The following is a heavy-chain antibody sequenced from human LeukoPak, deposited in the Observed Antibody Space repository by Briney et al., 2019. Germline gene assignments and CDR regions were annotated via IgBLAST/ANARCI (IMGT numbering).Heavy chain of an antibody. D-gene: IGHD3-10*01. V-gene: IGHV7-4-1*02. J-gene: IGHJ4*02. Sequence: ASVKVSCKASGYTFTSYGISWVRQAPGQGLEWMGWINTNTGSPTYAQGFTGRFVFSLDTSVSTAYLQITSLKDEDTAVYFCARAPRYYGSGSYYFEYWGQGTLVTVSS. CDR2: INTNTGSP. CDR1: GYTFTSYG. CDR3: ARAPRYYGSGSYYFEY.